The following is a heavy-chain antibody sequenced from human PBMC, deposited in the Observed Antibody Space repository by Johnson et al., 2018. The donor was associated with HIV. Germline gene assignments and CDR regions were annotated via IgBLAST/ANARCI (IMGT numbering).Heavy chain of an antibody. V-gene: IGHV3-48*03. J-gene: IGHJ3*02. CDR1: GLTFSTYA. Sequence: FFQPGGAPRLSFAPAGLTFSTYAMYWVRQAPGKGLEYVSGISSSDSALCYAHSVKRRFTVSRDNAKNSLYLQMNSLRAEDTAVYYCARSVNAGRPFDIWGQGTLVTVSS. D-gene: IGHD2-8*01. CDR3: ARSVNAGRPFDI. CDR2: ISSSDSAL.